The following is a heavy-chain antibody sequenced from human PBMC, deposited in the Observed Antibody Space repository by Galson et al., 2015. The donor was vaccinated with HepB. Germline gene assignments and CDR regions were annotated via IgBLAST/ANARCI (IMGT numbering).Heavy chain of an antibody. Sequence: QSGAGVKKPGESLRISCKASGYSFPNYWVSWVRQMPGKGLVWMGRIDPGDSYTNYNPSFQWHVTISTGKSISTAYMQSTSLEASDPAIYYCATLWTDSGSYPNPDYYFDYWGQGTLVTVSS. CDR2: IDPGDSYT. J-gene: IGHJ4*02. CDR3: ATLWTDSGSYPNPDYYFDY. CDR1: GYSFPNYW. D-gene: IGHD1-26*01. V-gene: IGHV5-10-1*01.